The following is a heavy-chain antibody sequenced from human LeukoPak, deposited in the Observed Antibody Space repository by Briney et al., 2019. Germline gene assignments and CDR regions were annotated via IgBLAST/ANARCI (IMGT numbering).Heavy chain of an antibody. CDR3: ARDFCRVGYYDSSGYQCMNNDY. CDR1: GYTFTGYY. CDR2: INPNSGGT. J-gene: IGHJ4*02. Sequence: ASVKVSCKSSGYTFTGYYMHWVRQAPGQGIEWMGWINPNSGGTNYAQKFQGRVTMTRDTSISTAYMELSRLRSDDTAVYYCARDFCRVGYYDSSGYQCMNNDYWGQGTLVTVSS. D-gene: IGHD3-22*01. V-gene: IGHV1-2*02.